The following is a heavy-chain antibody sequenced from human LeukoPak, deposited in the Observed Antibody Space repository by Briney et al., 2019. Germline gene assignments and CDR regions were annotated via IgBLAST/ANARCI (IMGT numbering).Heavy chain of an antibody. CDR1: GFTFSSYA. J-gene: IGHJ4*02. V-gene: IGHV3-30-3*01. CDR3: ARSSPGIAVAGVDY. Sequence: AGGSLRLSCAASGFTFSSYAMHWVRQAPGKGLEWVAVISYDGSNKYYADSVKGRFTTSRDNSKNTLYLQMNSLRAEDTAVYYCARSSPGIAVAGVDYWGQGTLVTVSS. CDR2: ISYDGSNK. D-gene: IGHD6-19*01.